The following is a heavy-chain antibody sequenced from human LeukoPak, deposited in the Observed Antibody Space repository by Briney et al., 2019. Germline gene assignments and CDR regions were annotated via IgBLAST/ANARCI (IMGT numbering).Heavy chain of an antibody. J-gene: IGHJ3*02. Sequence: PSETLSLTCAVSGYSISSGYYWGWIRQPPGKGLGWIGSIYHSGSTYYNPSLKSRVTISVDTSKTQFSLNLSSATAADTSVYDCARDNGNGAFDIWGQGTMVTVSS. CDR1: GYSISSGYY. CDR2: IYHSGST. D-gene: IGHD2-8*01. CDR3: ARDNGNGAFDI. V-gene: IGHV4-38-2*02.